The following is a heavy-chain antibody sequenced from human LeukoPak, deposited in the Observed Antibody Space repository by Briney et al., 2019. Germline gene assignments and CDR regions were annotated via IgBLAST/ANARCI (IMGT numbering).Heavy chain of an antibody. CDR1: GFNLRTYW. J-gene: IGHJ6*02. D-gene: IGHD3-10*01. CDR3: TRHFLYTMGRGVRSDYYGMDV. Sequence: SGGSLRFSCAVTGFNLRTYWIHWVRQSPGRGLEWVARINGEGSRISYADSVRGRFSISRDNAKNTAYLQMNSLKSEDTAVYYCTRHFLYTMGRGVRSDYYGMDVWGHGTTVTVSS. V-gene: IGHV3-74*01. CDR2: INGEGSRI.